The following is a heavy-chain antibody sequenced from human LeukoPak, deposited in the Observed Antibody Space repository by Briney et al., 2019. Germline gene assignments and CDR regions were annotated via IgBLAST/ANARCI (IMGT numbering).Heavy chain of an antibody. CDR1: GFTFSSYA. Sequence: GGSLRLSCAASGFTFSSYAMSWVRQAPGKGLEWVSAISGSGGSTYYADSVKGRFTISRDNSKNTLYLQMNSLRAEDTAVYYCARDERYSSGWPDNWVDPWGQGTLVTVSS. J-gene: IGHJ5*02. D-gene: IGHD6-19*01. CDR3: ARDERYSSGWPDNWVDP. V-gene: IGHV3-23*01. CDR2: ISGSGGST.